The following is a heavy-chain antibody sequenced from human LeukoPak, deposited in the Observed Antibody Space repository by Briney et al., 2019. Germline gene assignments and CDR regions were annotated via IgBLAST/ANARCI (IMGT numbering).Heavy chain of an antibody. V-gene: IGHV3-49*03. CDR2: IRSKAYGGTT. CDR1: GFTFGDYA. Sequence: GGSLRLSCTASGFTFGDYAMSWFRQVPGKGLEWVGFIRSKAYGGTTEYAASVKGRFTISRDNSKSIAYLQMNSLKTEDTAVYYCTRGRVQSDYWGQGTLVTVSS. D-gene: IGHD3-10*01. CDR3: TRGRVQSDY. J-gene: IGHJ4*02.